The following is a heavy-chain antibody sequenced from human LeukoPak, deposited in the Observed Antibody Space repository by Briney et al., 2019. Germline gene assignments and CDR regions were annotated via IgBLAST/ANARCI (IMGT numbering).Heavy chain of an antibody. Sequence: ASVKVSCKAFGYTFTSNYMHWVRQAPGQGPEWMGVISPSGGSTSYAQKFQGRVTLTRDMSTSTDYLELSRLRSDDTAVYYCARAQLKLLWFGEFPYYFDYWGQGTLVTVSS. CDR2: ISPSGGST. D-gene: IGHD3-10*01. V-gene: IGHV1-46*01. CDR1: GYTFTSNY. CDR3: ARAQLKLLWFGEFPYYFDY. J-gene: IGHJ4*02.